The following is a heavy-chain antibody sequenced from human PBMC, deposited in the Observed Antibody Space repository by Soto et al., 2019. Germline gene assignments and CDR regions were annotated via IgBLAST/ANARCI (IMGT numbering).Heavy chain of an antibody. D-gene: IGHD4-17*01. J-gene: IGHJ6*03. CDR2: ISYDGSNK. V-gene: IGHV3-30*03. CDR3: ARGEYGDYGLYYYYYMDV. CDR1: GFTFSSYG. Sequence: GGSLRLSCAASGFTFSSYGMHWVRQAPGKGLEWVAVISYDGSNKYYADSVKGRFTISRDNPKNTLYLQMNSLRSEDTAVYYSARGEYGDYGLYYYYYMDVWGKGTTVTVSS.